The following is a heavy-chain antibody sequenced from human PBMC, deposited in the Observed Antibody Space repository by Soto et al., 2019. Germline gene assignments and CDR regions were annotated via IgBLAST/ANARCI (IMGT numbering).Heavy chain of an antibody. CDR1: GYSFTSYW. D-gene: IGHD3-22*01. CDR2: IYPGDSDT. V-gene: IGHV5-51*01. CDR3: ARYQSGYASTDDAFDI. Sequence: GESLKISCKGSGYSFTSYWIGWVRQMPGKGLEWMGIIYPGDSDTRYSPSFQGQVTISADKSISTAYLQWSSLKASDTAMYYCARYQSGYASTDDAFDIWGQGTMVTVSS. J-gene: IGHJ3*02.